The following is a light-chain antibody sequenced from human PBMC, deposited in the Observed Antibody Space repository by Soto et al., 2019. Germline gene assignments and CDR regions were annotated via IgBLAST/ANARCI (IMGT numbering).Light chain of an antibody. J-gene: IGLJ1*01. V-gene: IGLV1-47*01. CDR2: RNN. CDR1: SSNIGSDV. CDR3: AAWDASLSAFV. Sequence: QPVLTQPPSASGTPGQRVTISCAGSSSNIGSDVVFWYHQLPGTAPRLLIDRNNQRPSGVPDRLSGSKSGTSASLAISGLRSEDEGDYYCAAWDASLSAFVFGTGTKVTVL.